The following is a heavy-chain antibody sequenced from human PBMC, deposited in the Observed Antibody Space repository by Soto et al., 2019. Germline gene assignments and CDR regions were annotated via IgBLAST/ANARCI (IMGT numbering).Heavy chain of an antibody. Sequence: EVQLVESGGGLVQPGGSLRLSCAASGFTFSTYWMNWVRQAPGRGLEWVANIKQDGSEKYYVDSVKGRFTISRDNAKRSLYLQMNSLRAEDTAVYCCAGGSGWLERDWGQGTVVTVSS. CDR1: GFTFSTYW. CDR2: IKQDGSEK. CDR3: AGGSGWLERD. J-gene: IGHJ4*02. D-gene: IGHD6-19*01. V-gene: IGHV3-7*04.